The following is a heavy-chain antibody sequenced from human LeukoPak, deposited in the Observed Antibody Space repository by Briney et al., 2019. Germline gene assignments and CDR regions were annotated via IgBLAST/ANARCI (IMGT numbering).Heavy chain of an antibody. D-gene: IGHD1-7*01. CDR2: ISGSSGTI. CDR3: ARVANSNYYFDC. Sequence: GGSLRLSCTASGFTFSAYNMNWVRQTPGKGLEWLSYISGSSGTIYYADSVKGRFTISRDNAKNSLDLQMNSLRDEYTALYYCARVANSNYYFDCWGQGTLLTVSS. J-gene: IGHJ4*02. CDR1: GFTFSAYN. V-gene: IGHV3-48*02.